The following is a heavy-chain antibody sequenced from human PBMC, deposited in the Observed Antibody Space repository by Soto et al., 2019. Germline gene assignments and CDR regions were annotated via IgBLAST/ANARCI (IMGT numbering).Heavy chain of an antibody. CDR1: GYTFTGYY. V-gene: IGHV1-2*02. Sequence: ASVKVSCKASGYTFTGYYMHCVRQAPGQVLEWMGWINPNSGGTNYAQKFQGRVTMTRDTSISTAYMELSRLRSDDTAVYYCARGRGYCSSTSCFGGSWFDPWGQGTLVTVSS. CDR2: INPNSGGT. J-gene: IGHJ5*02. CDR3: ARGRGYCSSTSCFGGSWFDP. D-gene: IGHD2-2*01.